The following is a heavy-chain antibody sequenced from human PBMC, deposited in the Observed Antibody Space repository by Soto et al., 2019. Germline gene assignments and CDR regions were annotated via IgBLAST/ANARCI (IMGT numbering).Heavy chain of an antibody. CDR1: GGSISGYY. J-gene: IGHJ4*01. V-gene: IGHV4-59*08. CDR3: ARQRRDFDY. Sequence: QVQLQESGPGLVKPSETLSLTCTVSGGSISGYYWSWIRQPPGKGLQWIGYIYSSGSTNYNPSLKSRVTISVDTSKNQFSLNLSSVTAADTAVYYCARQRRDFDYWGHGSLVTVSS. CDR2: IYSSGST.